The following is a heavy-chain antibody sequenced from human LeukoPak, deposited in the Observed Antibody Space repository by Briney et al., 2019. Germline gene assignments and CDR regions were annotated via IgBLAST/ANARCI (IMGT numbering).Heavy chain of an antibody. J-gene: IGHJ4*02. CDR3: ARRGGGWYGLNY. CDR2: IIPIFGTA. D-gene: IGHD6-19*01. V-gene: IGHV1-69*05. CDR1: GGTFSSYA. Sequence: ASVKVSCKASGGTFSSYAISWVRQAPGQGLEWMGRIIPIFGTANYAQKFQGRVTITTDESTSTAYMELSSLRSEDTAVYYCARRGGGWYGLNYWGQGTLVTVSS.